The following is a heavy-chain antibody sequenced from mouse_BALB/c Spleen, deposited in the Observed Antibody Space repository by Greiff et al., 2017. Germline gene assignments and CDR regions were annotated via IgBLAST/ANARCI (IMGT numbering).Heavy chain of an antibody. J-gene: IGHJ3*01. Sequence: EVHLVESGGGLVKPGGSLKLSCAASGFTFSSYAMSWVRQSPEKRLEWVAEISSGGSYTYYPDTVTGRFTISRDNAKNTLYLEMSSLRSEDTAMYYCARPYYGSSPAWFAYWGQGTLVTVSA. D-gene: IGHD1-1*01. V-gene: IGHV5-9-4*01. CDR3: ARPYYGSSPAWFAY. CDR2: ISSGGSYT. CDR1: GFTFSSYA.